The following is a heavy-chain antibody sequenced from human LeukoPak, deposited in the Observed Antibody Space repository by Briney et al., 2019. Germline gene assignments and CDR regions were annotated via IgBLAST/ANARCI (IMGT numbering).Heavy chain of an antibody. CDR3: ARSSSGWHDY. CDR2: ISSDVSRQ. V-gene: IGHV3-30*14. CDR1: GFTFSSLA. J-gene: IGHJ4*02. Sequence: AGGSLRLSCAASGFTFSSLAMHWVRQAPGKGLEWVAVISSDVSRQYYADTVKGRFTISRDNSKNTLFLQMNSLRADDTAVYYCARSSSGWHDYWGQGTLVNVSS. D-gene: IGHD6-19*01.